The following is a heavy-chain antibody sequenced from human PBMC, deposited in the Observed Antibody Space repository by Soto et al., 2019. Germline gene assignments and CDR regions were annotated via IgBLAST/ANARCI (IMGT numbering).Heavy chain of an antibody. CDR2: ISSSSSYI. J-gene: IGHJ4*02. CDR3: ASTTLPGYTSSWLLDH. V-gene: IGHV3-21*01. D-gene: IGHD6-13*01. Sequence: SGGSLRLSCAASGFTFSSYSMNWVRQAPGKGLEWVSSISSSSSYIYYADSVKGRFTISRDNAKNSLYLQMNSLRAEDTAVYYCASTTLPGYTSSWLLDHWGQGTLVTVSS. CDR1: GFTFSSYS.